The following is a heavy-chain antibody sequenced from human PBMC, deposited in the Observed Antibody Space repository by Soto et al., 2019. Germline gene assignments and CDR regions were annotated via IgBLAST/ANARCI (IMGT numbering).Heavy chain of an antibody. J-gene: IGHJ4*01. CDR1: GASLSSMNW. V-gene: IGHV4-4*02. CDR3: ARDLYYGGFSSGY. D-gene: IGHD3-10*01. CDR2: VFHTGLT. Sequence: SETLSLTCAVSGASLSSMNWWSWVRQTTGRGLEWIGEVFHTGLTNYNPSLKSPVTISMDASKNQLSLEIRSVTAADTAVYFCARDLYYGGFSSGYWGHGIQVIVSS.